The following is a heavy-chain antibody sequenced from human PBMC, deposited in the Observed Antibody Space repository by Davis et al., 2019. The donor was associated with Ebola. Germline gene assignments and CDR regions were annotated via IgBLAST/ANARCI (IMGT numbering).Heavy chain of an antibody. D-gene: IGHD2-8*02. CDR3: ASTGLGVSTGGVY. Sequence: GESLKISCKGSGYSFTSYWIGWVRQMPGKGLEWMGRIDPSDSYTNYSPSFQGHVTISADKSISTAYLQWSSLKASDTAMYYCASTGLGVSTGGVYWGQGTLVTVSS. V-gene: IGHV5-10-1*01. CDR1: GYSFTSYW. CDR2: IDPSDSYT. J-gene: IGHJ4*02.